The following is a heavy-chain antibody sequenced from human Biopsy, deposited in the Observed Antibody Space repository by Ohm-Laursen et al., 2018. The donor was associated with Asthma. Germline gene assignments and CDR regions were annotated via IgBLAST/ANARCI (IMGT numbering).Heavy chain of an antibody. J-gene: IGHJ4*02. Sequence: PGTLSLTCSVYGGSISSFYWSWIRQSPEKGLEWMGYVYWTGSTNYNPSLKSRITTSVDTSKNRMFLELTSVTAADTAIYYCVRAVRNEQWLAPFDYWGQGKPVTVSS. CDR1: GGSISSFY. CDR2: VYWTGST. D-gene: IGHD6-19*01. CDR3: VRAVRNEQWLAPFDY. V-gene: IGHV4-59*01.